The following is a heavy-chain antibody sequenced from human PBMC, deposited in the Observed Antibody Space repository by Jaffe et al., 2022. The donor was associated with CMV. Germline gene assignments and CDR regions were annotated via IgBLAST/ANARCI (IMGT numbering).Heavy chain of an antibody. D-gene: IGHD3-10*01. J-gene: IGHJ4*02. CDR2: INHSGST. Sequence: QVQLQQWGAGLLKPSETLSLTCAVYGGSFSGYYWSWIRQPPGKGLEWIGEINHSGSTNYNPSLKSRVTISVDTSKNQFSLKLSSVTAADTAVYYCARVGYYGSGSPVYYWGQGTLVTVSS. CDR1: GGSFSGYY. CDR3: ARVGYYGSGSPVYY. V-gene: IGHV4-34*01.